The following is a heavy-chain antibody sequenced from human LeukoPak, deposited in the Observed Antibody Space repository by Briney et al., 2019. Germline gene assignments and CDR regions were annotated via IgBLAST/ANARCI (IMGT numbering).Heavy chain of an antibody. CDR1: GGTFSSYA. D-gene: IGHD2-2*01. V-gene: IGHV1-69*13. Sequence: GASVKVSCKASGGTFSSYAISWVRQAPGQGLEWMGGIIPIFGTANYAQKFQGRVTITADESTSTAYMELSSLRSEDTAVYYCARGSARGDIVVVPAAITTYYGMDVWGKGTTVTVSS. J-gene: IGHJ6*04. CDR3: ARGSARGDIVVVPAAITTYYGMDV. CDR2: IIPIFGTA.